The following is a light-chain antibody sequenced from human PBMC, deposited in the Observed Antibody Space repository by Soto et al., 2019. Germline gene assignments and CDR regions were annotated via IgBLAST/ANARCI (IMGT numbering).Light chain of an antibody. CDR2: LGS. J-gene: IGKJ1*01. CDR3: MQALQTPPT. Sequence: DIVMTQSPLSLPVTPGEPASISCRSSQSLLHSNGYNYLDWYLQKPGQSPHLLIYLGSNRASGVPDRFSGTGSGTDFTLKISRLEAEDVGVYYCMQALQTPPTFGQGTKVEIK. CDR1: QSLLHSNGYNY. V-gene: IGKV2-28*01.